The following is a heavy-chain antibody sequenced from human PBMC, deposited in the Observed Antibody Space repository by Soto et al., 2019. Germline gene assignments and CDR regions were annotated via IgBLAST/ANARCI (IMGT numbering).Heavy chain of an antibody. J-gene: IGHJ6*03. CDR3: ARGLPMVRGAPRGYWYYYMDV. V-gene: IGHV1-8*01. CDR1: GDRLTRYD. CDR2: MNPNSGNT. Sequence: GASVKVSCKDSGDRLTRYDSNWVRQANKQGLEWMRWMNPNSGNTGYAQKFQGRVTMTRNTSISTAYMELSSLRSEDTAVYYCARGLPMVRGAPRGYWYYYMDVWGKGTTVTVSS. D-gene: IGHD3-10*01.